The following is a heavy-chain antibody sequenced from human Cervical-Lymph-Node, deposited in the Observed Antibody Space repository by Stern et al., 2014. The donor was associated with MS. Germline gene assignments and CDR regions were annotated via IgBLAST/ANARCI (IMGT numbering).Heavy chain of an antibody. D-gene: IGHD4-17*01. Sequence: QVQLVESGAEVRRPGASVKVACKASGFTFTSCYTHWARQAPGQGLEWMGWINANSGGTNSAQKFQGRVTMTRDTSIRTVYMDLTGLTSDDTAIYYCARDMSTVTTPYFDYWGQGTLVTVPS. J-gene: IGHJ4*02. V-gene: IGHV1-2*02. CDR3: ARDMSTVTTPYFDY. CDR2: INANSGGT. CDR1: GFTFTSCY.